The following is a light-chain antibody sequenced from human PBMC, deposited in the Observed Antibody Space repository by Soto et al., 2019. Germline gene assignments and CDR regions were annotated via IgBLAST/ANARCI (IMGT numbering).Light chain of an antibody. Sequence: DIQMTQSPSSLSASVGDRVTITCQASQDISSYLNWYQQKPGKAPKLLIYGASNLETGVPSRFSGSGSGTDFSFTISSLQPEDVATYFCQQYDNLPLTFGPGTKVDIK. CDR2: GAS. CDR1: QDISSY. V-gene: IGKV1-33*01. CDR3: QQYDNLPLT. J-gene: IGKJ3*01.